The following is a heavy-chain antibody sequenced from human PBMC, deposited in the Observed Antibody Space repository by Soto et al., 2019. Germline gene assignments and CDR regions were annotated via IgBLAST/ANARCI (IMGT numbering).Heavy chain of an antibody. Sequence: GGSLRLSCAASGFTFTNYAMSWVRQAPGKGLEWVSAISSSGDWTYYADSVKGRFTISRDNSKNTLSLQKISLRAEDTALYYCAREYYYDSSGYKTTFFDYWGQGTLVTVSS. J-gene: IGHJ4*02. CDR2: ISSSGDWT. CDR3: AREYYYDSSGYKTTFFDY. D-gene: IGHD3-22*01. V-gene: IGHV3-23*01. CDR1: GFTFTNYA.